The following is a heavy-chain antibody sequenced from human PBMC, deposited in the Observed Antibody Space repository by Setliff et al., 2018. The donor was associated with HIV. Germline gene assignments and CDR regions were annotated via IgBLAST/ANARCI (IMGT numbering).Heavy chain of an antibody. CDR1: GGRFSNYG. CDR3: TRSVLQFFGVVVDFDF. J-gene: IGHJ4*02. CDR2: IIPIFGTT. Sequence: SVKVSCKASGGRFSNYGISWVRQAPGQGLEWMGGIIPIFGTTNYAQKFRGRVTMTRDTSISTVYMELSSLTSDDTAVYYCTRSVLQFFGVVVDFDFWGQGTLVTVSS. D-gene: IGHD3-3*01. V-gene: IGHV1-69*05.